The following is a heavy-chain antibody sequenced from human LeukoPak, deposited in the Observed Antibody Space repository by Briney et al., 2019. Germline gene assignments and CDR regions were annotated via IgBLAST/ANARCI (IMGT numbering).Heavy chain of an antibody. Sequence: GGSLRLFCAASGFTFSRYWMHWLRQAPGKGLVWVSRISTDGSSTSYADSVKGRFTISRDNGKNTLYLQMNSLRAEDTAVYYCASYLTSIPSGMDVWGQGTTVTVSS. J-gene: IGHJ6*02. V-gene: IGHV3-74*01. D-gene: IGHD2/OR15-2a*01. CDR3: ASYLTSIPSGMDV. CDR2: ISTDGSST. CDR1: GFTFSRYW.